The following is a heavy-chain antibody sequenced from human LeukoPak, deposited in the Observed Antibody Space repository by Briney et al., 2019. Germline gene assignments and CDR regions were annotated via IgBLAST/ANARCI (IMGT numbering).Heavy chain of an antibody. J-gene: IGHJ4*02. CDR2: IKQDGSEK. Sequence: GGSLRLSCAASGFTFSSYWMSWVRQAPGKGLEWAANIKQDGSEKYYVDSVKGRFTISRDNAKNSLYLQMNSLRAEDTAVYYCARDCSSTSCYLPSLDYWGQGTLVTVSS. V-gene: IGHV3-7*01. CDR3: ARDCSSTSCYLPSLDY. CDR1: GFTFSSYW. D-gene: IGHD2-2*01.